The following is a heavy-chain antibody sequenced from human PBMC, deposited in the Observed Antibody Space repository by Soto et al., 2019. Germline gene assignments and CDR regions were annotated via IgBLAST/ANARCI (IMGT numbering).Heavy chain of an antibody. CDR3: ARGTIAAAGTGIDP. Sequence: SETLSLTGTVSGGSISSGDYYWSWIRQPPGKGLEWIGYIYYSGSTYYNPSLKSRVTISVDTSKNQFSLKLSSVTAADTAVYYCARGTIAAAGTGIDPWGQRTLLPVSS. D-gene: IGHD6-13*01. CDR1: GGSISSGDYY. J-gene: IGHJ5*02. V-gene: IGHV4-30-4*01. CDR2: IYYSGST.